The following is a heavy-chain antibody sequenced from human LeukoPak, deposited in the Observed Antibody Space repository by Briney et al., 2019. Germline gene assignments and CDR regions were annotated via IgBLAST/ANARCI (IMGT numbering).Heavy chain of an antibody. Sequence: PGGSLRLSCAASGFTFSSYWMSWVRQAPGKGLEWVANIKQDGSEKYYVDSVKGRFTISRDNAKNSLYLQMNSLRAEDTAVYYCATEDSSGYYPLGAFDYWGQGTLVTVSS. CDR2: IKQDGSEK. D-gene: IGHD3-22*01. CDR1: GFTFSSYW. CDR3: ATEDSSGYYPLGAFDY. V-gene: IGHV3-7*01. J-gene: IGHJ4*02.